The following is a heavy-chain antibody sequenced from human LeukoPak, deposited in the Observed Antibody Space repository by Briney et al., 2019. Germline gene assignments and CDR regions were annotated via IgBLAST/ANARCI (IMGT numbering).Heavy chain of an antibody. CDR3: ARDLTGYRDY. V-gene: IGHV3-74*01. CDR2: INGDGSRI. CDR1: GFTFSSYW. D-gene: IGHD3-9*01. Sequence: GGSLRLSCAASGFTFSSYWMHWVRQAPGQGLVWVSRINGDGSRISYADSVKGRFTISRDNAKNTLYLQMNSLRAEDTAVYYCARDLTGYRDYWGQGTLVTVSS. J-gene: IGHJ4*02.